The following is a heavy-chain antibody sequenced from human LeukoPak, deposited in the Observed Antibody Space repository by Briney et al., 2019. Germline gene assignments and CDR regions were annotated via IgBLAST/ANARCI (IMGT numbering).Heavy chain of an antibody. CDR2: INHSGST. V-gene: IGHV4-38-2*02. D-gene: IGHD2-2*01. CDR3: ARRKSDCSSTSCYRMSSPRSGSRHTIDY. CDR1: GYSITSAYY. Sequence: SETLSLTCTVSGYSITSAYYWGWIRQPPGKGLEWIGEINHSGSTNYNPSLKSRVTISVDTSKNQFSLKLSSVTAADTAVYYCARRKSDCSSTSCYRMSSPRSGSRHTIDYWGQGTLVTVSS. J-gene: IGHJ4*02.